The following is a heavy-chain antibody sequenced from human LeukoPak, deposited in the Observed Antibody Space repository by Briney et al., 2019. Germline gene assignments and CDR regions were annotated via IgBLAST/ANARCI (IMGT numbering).Heavy chain of an antibody. J-gene: IGHJ4*02. CDR2: INHSGST. D-gene: IGHD5-12*01. CDR3: ARPGYSGYDRRLYYFDY. CDR1: GGSFSGYY. Sequence: SETLSLTCAVYGGSFSGYYWSWIRQPPGKGLEWIGEINHSGSTNYNLSLKSRVTISVDTSKNQFSLKLSSVTAADTAVYYCARPGYSGYDRRLYYFDYWGQGTLVTVSS. V-gene: IGHV4-34*01.